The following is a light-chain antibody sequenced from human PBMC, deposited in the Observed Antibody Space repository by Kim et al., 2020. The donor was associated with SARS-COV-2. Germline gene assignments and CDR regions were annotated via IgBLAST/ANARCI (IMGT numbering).Light chain of an antibody. CDR1: ETVGGN. CDR3: QQHSNSPFT. Sequence: EIVMTQFPATLSVSPGERATLSCRASETVGGNLAWYHQRPGQAPRLLISGASTRTTGVPDRISGRGAGTEFTLTISRLRPEDSGVYYCQQHSNSPFTFGPGTKVDIK. CDR2: GAS. V-gene: IGKV3-15*01. J-gene: IGKJ3*01.